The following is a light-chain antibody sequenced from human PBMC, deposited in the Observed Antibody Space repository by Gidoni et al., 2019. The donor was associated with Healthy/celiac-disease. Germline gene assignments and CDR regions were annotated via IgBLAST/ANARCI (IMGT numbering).Light chain of an antibody. CDR2: QDS. Sequence: SYELTQPPSVSVSPGQTASITCSGAKLGDKYACWYQQKPGQSPVLVIYQDSKRPSGIPERFYGSNSGNTATLTISGTQAMDEADYYCQAWDSSTYVVFGGGTKLTVL. V-gene: IGLV3-1*01. J-gene: IGLJ2*01. CDR3: QAWDSSTYVV. CDR1: KLGDKY.